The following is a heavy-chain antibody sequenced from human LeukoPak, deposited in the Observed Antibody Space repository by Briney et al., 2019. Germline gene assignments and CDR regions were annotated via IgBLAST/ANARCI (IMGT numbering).Heavy chain of an antibody. CDR2: ISYDGSNK. J-gene: IGHJ6*02. CDR3: ARVVCSGGACSPLVPHYYYRMDV. V-gene: IGHV3-30*03. D-gene: IGHD2-15*01. CDR1: GFTFSSYG. Sequence: GRSLRLSCAASGFTFSSYGMHWVRQAPGKGLEWVAVISYDGSNKYYADSVKGRFTISRDNSKNTLYLQMNSLRAEDTAVYYCARVVCSGGACSPLVPHYYYRMDVWGQGTTVTVSS.